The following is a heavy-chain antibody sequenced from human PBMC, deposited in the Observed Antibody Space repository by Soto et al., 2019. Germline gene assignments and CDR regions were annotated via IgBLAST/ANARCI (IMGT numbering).Heavy chain of an antibody. Sequence: PSETLSLTCTVSGGSISSYYWSWIRQPPGKGLEWIGYIYYSGSTNYNPSLKSRVTISVDTSKNQFSLKLSSVTAADTAVYYCARAPIPASGWSNWFDPWGQGTLVTVSS. V-gene: IGHV4-59*01. CDR2: IYYSGST. J-gene: IGHJ5*02. D-gene: IGHD6-19*01. CDR3: ARAPIPASGWSNWFDP. CDR1: GGSISSYY.